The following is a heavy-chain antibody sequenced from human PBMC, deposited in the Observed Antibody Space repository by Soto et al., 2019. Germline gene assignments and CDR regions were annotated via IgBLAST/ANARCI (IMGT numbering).Heavy chain of an antibody. CDR1: GYTFTSYD. CDR2: MNPNSGNT. J-gene: IGHJ6*02. V-gene: IGHV1-8*01. Sequence: SVKVCFKASGYTFTSYDINWVRQATGQGLEWMGWMNPNSGNTGYAQNFQGRVTMTRNTSISTAYMELSSLRSEDTAVYYCARTAYSSSWYSYYYYGMDVWGQGTTVTVSS. CDR3: ARTAYSSSWYSYYYYGMDV. D-gene: IGHD6-13*01.